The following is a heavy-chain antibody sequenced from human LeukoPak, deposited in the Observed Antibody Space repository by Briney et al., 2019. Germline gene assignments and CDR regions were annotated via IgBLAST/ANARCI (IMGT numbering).Heavy chain of an antibody. CDR2: ISAYNGNT. J-gene: IGHJ5*02. V-gene: IGHV1-18*01. CDR3: ARVAWDYDILTGPTTNWFDP. Sequence: ASVKVSCKASGYTFTSYGISWVRQAPGQGLEWMGWISAYNGNTNYAQKLQGRVTMTTDTSTSTAYMELRSLRSEDTAVYYCARVAWDYDILTGPTTNWFDPWGQGTLVTVSS. CDR1: GYTFTSYG. D-gene: IGHD3-9*01.